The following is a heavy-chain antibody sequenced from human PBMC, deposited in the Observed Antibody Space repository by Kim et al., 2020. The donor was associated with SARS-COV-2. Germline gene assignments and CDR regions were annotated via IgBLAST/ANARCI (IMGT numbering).Heavy chain of an antibody. D-gene: IGHD3-16*02. CDR1: GGSFSGYY. Sequence: SETLSLTCAVYGGSFSGYYWSWIRQPPGKGLEWIGEINHSGSTNYNPSLKSRVTISVDTSKNQFSLKLSSVTAADTAVYYCARGLSRRAAVWGSYRYMAFDYRGQGTLVTVSS. CDR2: INHSGST. V-gene: IGHV4-34*01. CDR3: ARGLSRRAAVWGSYRYMAFDY. J-gene: IGHJ4*02.